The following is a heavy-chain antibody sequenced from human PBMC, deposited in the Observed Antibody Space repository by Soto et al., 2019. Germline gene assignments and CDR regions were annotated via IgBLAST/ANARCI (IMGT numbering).Heavy chain of an antibody. D-gene: IGHD2-8*01. Sequence: EASVKVSCKASGYTFTGYYMHWVRQAPGQGLEWMGWINPNSGGTNYAQKFQGWVTMTRDTSISTAYMELSRLRSDDTAVYYCARDGEGYCTNGVCYIFDYWGQGTLVTVSS. J-gene: IGHJ4*02. CDR3: ARDGEGYCTNGVCYIFDY. CDR1: GYTFTGYY. V-gene: IGHV1-2*04. CDR2: INPNSGGT.